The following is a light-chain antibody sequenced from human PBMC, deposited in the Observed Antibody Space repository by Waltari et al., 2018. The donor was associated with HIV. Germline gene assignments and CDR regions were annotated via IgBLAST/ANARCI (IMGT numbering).Light chain of an antibody. J-gene: IGKJ1*01. CDR2: WAS. CDR1: QSLFYGPNNKNY. Sequence: IVMTQSPNSLAVSLGDRATINCKSCQSLFYGPNNKNYLAWYQQKAGQPPRLLFYWASTRQSGVPDRFSGGGSGAEFTLTINSLQAEDVAIYYCQQYYSTLWTFGQGTRVEI. CDR3: QQYYSTLWT. V-gene: IGKV4-1*01.